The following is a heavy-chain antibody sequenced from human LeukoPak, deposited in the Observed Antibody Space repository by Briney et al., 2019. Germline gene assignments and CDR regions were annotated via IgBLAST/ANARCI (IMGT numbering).Heavy chain of an antibody. V-gene: IGHV1-18*01. D-gene: IGHD1-20*01. CDR2: ISAYNGTT. CDR1: GYTFTSYG. J-gene: IGHJ3*02. Sequence: GASVKVSCKASGYTFTSYGISWVRQAPGQGLEWMGWISAYNGTTNYAQKLQGRVTMTTDTSTSTIYMELSSLRSEDTAVYYCARVTGTTDGGGFLGAAENAFDTWGQGTMVTVSS. CDR3: ARVTGTTDGGGFLGAAENAFDT.